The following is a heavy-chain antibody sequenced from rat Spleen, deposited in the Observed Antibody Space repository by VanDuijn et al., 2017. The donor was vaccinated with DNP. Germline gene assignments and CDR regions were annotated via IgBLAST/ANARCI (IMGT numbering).Heavy chain of an antibody. V-gene: IGHV5-27*01. CDR2: INADGGST. CDR3: ARGGRSYFDY. J-gene: IGHJ2*01. Sequence: EVQLVESGGDLVRPGGSLKLSCAASGFTFSNYYMAWVRQAPTKGLEWVASINADGGSTSYSDSVKGRFSISRDNAENTVYLQMNSLRSEDTATYYCARGGRSYFDYWGQGVMVTVSP. D-gene: IGHD1-11*01. CDR1: GFTFSNYY.